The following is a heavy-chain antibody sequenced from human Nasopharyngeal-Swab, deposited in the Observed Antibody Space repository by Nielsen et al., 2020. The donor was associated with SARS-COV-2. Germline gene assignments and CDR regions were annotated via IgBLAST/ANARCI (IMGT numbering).Heavy chain of an antibody. CDR3: ARVVGYSGYDLDY. D-gene: IGHD5-12*01. Sequence: WVRQAPGQGLEWMGWMNPNSGNTGYAQKFQGRVTITRNTSISTAYMELSSQRSEDTAVYYCARVVGYSGYDLDYWGQGTLVTVSS. V-gene: IGHV1-8*03. CDR2: MNPNSGNT. J-gene: IGHJ4*02.